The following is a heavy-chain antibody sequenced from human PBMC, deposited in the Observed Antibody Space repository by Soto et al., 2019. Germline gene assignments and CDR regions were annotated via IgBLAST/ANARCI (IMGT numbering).Heavy chain of an antibody. CDR2: IYHSGST. V-gene: IGHV4-30-2*01. CDR1: GGSISSGGYS. D-gene: IGHD3-3*02. CDR3: ARGRGISAKFDY. J-gene: IGHJ4*02. Sequence: PSETLSLTCAVSGGSISSGGYSWSWIRQPPGKGLEWIGYIYHSGSTYYNPSFKSRVTISVDRSKNQFSLKLSSVTAADTAVYYCARGRGISAKFDYWGQGTLVTVPQ.